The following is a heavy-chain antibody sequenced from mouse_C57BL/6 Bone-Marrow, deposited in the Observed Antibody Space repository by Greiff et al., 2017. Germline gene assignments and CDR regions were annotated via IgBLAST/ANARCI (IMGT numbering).Heavy chain of an antibody. CDR1: GFTFSSYA. CDR2: ISDGGSYT. Sequence: EVQVVESGGGLVKPGGSLKLSCAASGFTFSSYAMSWVRQTPEKRLEWVATISDGGSYTYYPDNVKGRFTISRDNANNNLYLQMSHLKSEDTAMYYCAITTVIFDYWGQGPTLTVSS. D-gene: IGHD1-1*01. V-gene: IGHV5-4*01. CDR3: AITTVIFDY. J-gene: IGHJ2*01.